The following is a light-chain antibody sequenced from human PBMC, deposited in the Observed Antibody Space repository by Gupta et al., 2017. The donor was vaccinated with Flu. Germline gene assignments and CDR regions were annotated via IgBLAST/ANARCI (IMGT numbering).Light chain of an antibody. J-gene: IGLJ3*02. CDR3: SSYATGSTFRV. Sequence: VAWYQHHPGKAPKLIIYEVSKRPSGVSDRFSGSTSGNTASLTVSVLQAEDEADYFCSSYATGSTFRVFGGGTKLSVL. V-gene: IGLV2-23*02. CDR2: EVS.